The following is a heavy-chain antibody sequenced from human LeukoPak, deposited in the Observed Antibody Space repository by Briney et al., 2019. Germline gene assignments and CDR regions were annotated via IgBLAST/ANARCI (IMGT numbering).Heavy chain of an antibody. J-gene: IGHJ4*02. CDR2: IYRGGST. D-gene: IGHD6-13*01. CDR3: ARDRGAAAGN. CDR1: GFNFSNNY. V-gene: IGHV3-53*01. Sequence: GGSLRLSCAASGFNFSNNYMSWVRQAPGKGLEWVSVIYRGGSTYYADSVKGRFIMSRDNSKNTVYLRMDSLRAEDTAVYYCARDRGAAAGNWGQGTLVTVSS.